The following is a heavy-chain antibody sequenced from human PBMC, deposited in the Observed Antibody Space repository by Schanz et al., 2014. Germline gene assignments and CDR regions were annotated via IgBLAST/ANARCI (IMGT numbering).Heavy chain of an antibody. Sequence: EVQLVQSGGGLVQPGGSLRLSCAASGFAFSSFAMTWVRQAPGRGLEWVSAILGLASTTYYADSVKGRFTISRDNSKNTLYLQMNSLRAEDTAVYYCAKGRFGELSAFDIWGQGTMXTVSS. CDR3: AKGRFGELSAFDI. CDR1: GFAFSSFA. D-gene: IGHD3-10*01. J-gene: IGHJ3*02. CDR2: ILGLASTT. V-gene: IGHV3-23*04.